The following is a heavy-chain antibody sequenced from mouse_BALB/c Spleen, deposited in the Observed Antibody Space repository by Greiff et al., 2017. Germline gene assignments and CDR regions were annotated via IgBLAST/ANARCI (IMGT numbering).Heavy chain of an antibody. J-gene: IGHJ2*01. V-gene: IGHV1-12*01. CDR2: IYPGNGDT. Sequence: LQQPGAELVKPGASVKMSCKASGYTFTSYNMHWVKQTPGQGLEWIGAIYPGNGDTSYNQKFKGKATLTADKSSSTAYMQLSSLTSEDSAVYYCARRMRYLPGYFDYWGQGTTLTVSS. CDR1: GYTFTSYN. CDR3: ARRMRYLPGYFDY. D-gene: IGHD2-1*01.